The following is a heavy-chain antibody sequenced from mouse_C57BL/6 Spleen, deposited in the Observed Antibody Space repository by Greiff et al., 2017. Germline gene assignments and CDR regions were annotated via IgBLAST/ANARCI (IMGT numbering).Heavy chain of an antibody. CDR1: GYTFTDYG. CDR2: IDPETGGT. Sequence: VQLQQSGAELVRPGASVTLSCKASGYTFTDYGMHWVKQTPVHGLEWIGAIDPETGGTAYNQKFKGKAILTADKSSSTAYMELSSLTSEDSAVYYCTRSRGTKLRGFAYWGQGTLVTVSA. V-gene: IGHV1-15*01. D-gene: IGHD1-3*01. J-gene: IGHJ3*01. CDR3: TRSRGTKLRGFAY.